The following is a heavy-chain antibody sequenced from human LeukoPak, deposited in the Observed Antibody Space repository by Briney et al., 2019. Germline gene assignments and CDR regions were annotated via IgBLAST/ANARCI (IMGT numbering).Heavy chain of an antibody. D-gene: IGHD3-16*01. V-gene: IGHV3-66*01. CDR3: AGSYVSRSFDY. Sequence: GGSLRLSCAASGFTVSNNYMSWVRQAPGKGLDWVSIIYRGGSTYYADSVKDRFTISRDNSKNTVYLQMNSLRAEDTAVYYCAGSYVSRSFDYWGQGTLVTVSS. CDR1: GFTVSNNY. J-gene: IGHJ4*02. CDR2: IYRGGST.